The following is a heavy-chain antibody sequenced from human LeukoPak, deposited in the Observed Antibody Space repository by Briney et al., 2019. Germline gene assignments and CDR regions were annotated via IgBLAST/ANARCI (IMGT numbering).Heavy chain of an antibody. D-gene: IGHD3-22*01. V-gene: IGHV3-7*03. CDR1: GFTFSSYW. J-gene: IGHJ4*02. Sequence: GGSLRLSCAASGFTFSSYWMSWVRQAPGKGLEWVATIKQDGSERYYVDSVKGRFTISRDNAQNSLSLQMNSLRAEDTAVYYCAKLLYYYDSSQPYWGQGTLVTVSS. CDR3: AKLLYYYDSSQPY. CDR2: IKQDGSER.